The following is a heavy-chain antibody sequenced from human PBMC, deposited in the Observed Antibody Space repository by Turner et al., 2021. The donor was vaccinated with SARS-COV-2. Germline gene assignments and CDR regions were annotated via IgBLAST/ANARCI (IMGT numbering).Heavy chain of an antibody. CDR3: TREGPGTPDPDFRRGYRNSDY. Sequence: QVQLQESGPGLVRPSQTLSLPCNVSGGSFNSGRYSWDWIRQPAGKGLEWIGRIYTSGTNHYNPSLGSRVIISIDTSKNHFSLKLTSVTAADTAVYYCTREGPGTPDPDFRRGYRNSDYWGQGTLVTVSS. CDR1: GGSFNSGRYS. J-gene: IGHJ4*02. V-gene: IGHV4-61*02. D-gene: IGHD3-3*01. CDR2: IYTSGTN.